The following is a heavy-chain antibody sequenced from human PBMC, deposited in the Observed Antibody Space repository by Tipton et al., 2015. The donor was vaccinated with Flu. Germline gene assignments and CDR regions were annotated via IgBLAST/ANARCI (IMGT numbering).Heavy chain of an antibody. V-gene: IGHV4-59*01. J-gene: IGHJ4*02. CDR2: INYHGGT. CDR1: GGSISTYY. D-gene: IGHD3-22*01. CDR3: TRAPYSDYDTSGSSFDY. Sequence: TLSLTCTVSGGSISTYYWSWIRQPPGKGLEWIGFINYHGGTDYDPSLKSRVTISVDTSKTQFSLRLSSVTAADTAVYYCTRAPYSDYDTSGSSFDYWGQGTLVTVSS.